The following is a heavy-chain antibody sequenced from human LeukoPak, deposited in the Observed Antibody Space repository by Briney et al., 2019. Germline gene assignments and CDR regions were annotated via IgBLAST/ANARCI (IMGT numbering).Heavy chain of an antibody. J-gene: IGHJ6*04. CDR3: AELGITMIGGV. CDR1: GFTFSGYA. V-gene: IGHV3-21*01. Sequence: GGSLRLSCAASGFTFSGYAMNWVRQGPGKGLEWVSSITSSSRYRYYAGSVKGRFTISRDNAKNSLYLQMNSLRAEDTAVYYCAELGITMIGGVWGKGTTVTISS. D-gene: IGHD3-10*02. CDR2: ITSSSRYR.